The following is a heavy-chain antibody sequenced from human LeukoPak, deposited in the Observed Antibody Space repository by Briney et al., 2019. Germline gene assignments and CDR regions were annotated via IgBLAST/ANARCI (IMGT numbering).Heavy chain of an antibody. D-gene: IGHD3-22*01. Sequence: GGSLRLSCAASGFTFSSYSMNWVRQAPGKGLEWVSSISSSSSYIYYADSVKGRFTISRDNAKNSPYLQMNSLRAEDTAVYYCARGIENLGRLWYDSSEKEVNLFDYWGQGTLVTVSS. CDR1: GFTFSSYS. J-gene: IGHJ4*02. CDR3: ARGIENLGRLWYDSSEKEVNLFDY. CDR2: ISSSSSYI. V-gene: IGHV3-21*01.